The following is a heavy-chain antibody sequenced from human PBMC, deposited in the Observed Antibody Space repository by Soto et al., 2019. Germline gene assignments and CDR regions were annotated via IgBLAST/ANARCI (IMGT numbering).Heavy chain of an antibody. J-gene: IGHJ4*02. CDR2: ISGSGGST. V-gene: IGHV3-23*01. CDR3: ARTDSGSYWLESFDY. Sequence: GGSLRLSCAASGFTFSSYAMSWVRQAPGKGLEWVSAISGSGGSTYYADSVKGRFTISRDNSKNTLYLQMNSLRAEDTAVYYCARTDSGSYWLESFDYWGQGTLVTVSS. CDR1: GFTFSSYA. D-gene: IGHD1-26*01.